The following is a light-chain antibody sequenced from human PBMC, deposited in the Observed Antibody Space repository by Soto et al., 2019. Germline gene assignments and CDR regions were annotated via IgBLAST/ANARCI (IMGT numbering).Light chain of an antibody. CDR2: EVS. J-gene: IGLJ1*01. V-gene: IGLV2-14*01. CDR3: SSYTISSTPV. CDR1: SSYIGGYDF. Sequence: QSALTQPASVSGSPGQSLTISCSGPSSYIGGYDFVSWYRQQPGKAPKLLIYEVSHRPSGVSSRFSASKSGNTASLTISGLQAEDEGDYYCSSYTISSTPVFGTGPKVTVL.